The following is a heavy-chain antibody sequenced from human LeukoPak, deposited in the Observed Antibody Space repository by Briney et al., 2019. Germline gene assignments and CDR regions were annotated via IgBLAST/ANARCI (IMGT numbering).Heavy chain of an antibody. CDR1: GYSFSNYW. CDR3: ARPSAAGSYYSGMDV. V-gene: IGHV5-51*01. D-gene: IGHD6-13*01. Sequence: PGESLKISCKGSGYSFSNYWISWVRQMPGKGLEWMGIIYPGDSDTRYSPSFQGQVTISVDKSISTAYLQWSSLKASDTAMYYCARPSAAGSYYSGMDVWGKGTTVTVSS. J-gene: IGHJ6*04. CDR2: IYPGDSDT.